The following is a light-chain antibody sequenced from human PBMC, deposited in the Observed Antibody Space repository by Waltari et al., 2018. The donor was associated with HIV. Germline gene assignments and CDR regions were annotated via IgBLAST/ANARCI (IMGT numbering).Light chain of an antibody. J-gene: IGLJ3*02. CDR1: SSTIGSNF. V-gene: IGLV1-47*01. CDR2: RNN. Sequence: QSVLTQPPSASGTPGHSVTISCSASSSTIGSNFVYWYQQLPGAAPKLLIYRNNQRPSGVPDRFSGSKSGTSASLAISGLRSEDEADYYCAAWDDSLREVFGGGTKLTVL. CDR3: AAWDDSLREV.